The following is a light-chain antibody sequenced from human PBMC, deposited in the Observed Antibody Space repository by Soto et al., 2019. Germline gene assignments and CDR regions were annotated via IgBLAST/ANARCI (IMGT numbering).Light chain of an antibody. CDR3: QQYNSWPT. CDR2: GAS. Sequence: EIIMTQSPATLSVSPGEGATLSCRTSHSISTNLAWYQHKRCQSPRLLVYGASTRATGVPARFSGSGSGAEFTLRISRLQSEDFAVYYCQQYNSWPTFGGGTKVEI. V-gene: IGKV3-15*01. CDR1: HSISTN. J-gene: IGKJ4*01.